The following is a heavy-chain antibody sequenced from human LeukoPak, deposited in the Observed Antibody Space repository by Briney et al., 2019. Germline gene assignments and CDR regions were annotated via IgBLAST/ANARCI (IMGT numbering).Heavy chain of an antibody. J-gene: IGHJ4*02. CDR3: ARDRGYGGAYYFDY. D-gene: IGHD5-12*01. CDR1: GFTFSSYG. Sequence: GGSLRLSCAASGFTFSSYGMDWVRQAPGKGLEWVAVIWYDGSNKYYADSVKGRFTISRDNSKNTLYLQMNSLRAEDTAVYYCARDRGYGGAYYFDYWGQGTLVTVSS. V-gene: IGHV3-33*01. CDR2: IWYDGSNK.